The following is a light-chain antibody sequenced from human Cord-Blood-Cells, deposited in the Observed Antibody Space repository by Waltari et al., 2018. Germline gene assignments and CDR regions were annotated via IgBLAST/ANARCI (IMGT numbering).Light chain of an antibody. J-gene: IGKJ2*03. Sequence: DIQMTQYPSTLSASVVDRVTIICRASQSISSWLAWYQQKPGKAPKLLIYKASSLESGVPSRFSGSGSGTEFTLTISSLQPDDFATYYCQQYNSYPYSFGQGTKLEIK. CDR3: QQYNSYPYS. CDR1: QSISSW. CDR2: KAS. V-gene: IGKV1-5*03.